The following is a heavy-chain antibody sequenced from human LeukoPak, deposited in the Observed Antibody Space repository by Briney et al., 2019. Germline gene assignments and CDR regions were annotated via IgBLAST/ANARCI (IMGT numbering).Heavy chain of an antibody. J-gene: IGHJ4*02. CDR2: IYHSGTT. CDR1: GGSFSSSNW. D-gene: IGHD4/OR15-4a*01. CDR3: ARVGPNVDY. Sequence: SETLSLTCAVYGGSFSSSNWWSWVRQPPGKGLEWIGEIYHSGTTNYNPSLESRVTISVDKSKDQFSLKLRSVTAADTALYYCARVGPNVDYWGQGTLVTVSS. V-gene: IGHV4-4*02.